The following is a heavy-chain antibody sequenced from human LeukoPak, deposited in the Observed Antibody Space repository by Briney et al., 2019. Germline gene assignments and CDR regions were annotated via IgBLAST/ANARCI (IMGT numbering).Heavy chain of an antibody. D-gene: IGHD5-18*01. V-gene: IGHV3-53*01. CDR1: GFTVSSNY. J-gene: IGHJ4*02. CDR3: ARGPETAMVPRY. CDR2: IYIGGST. Sequence: GGSLRLSCAASGFTVSSNYMSWVRQAPGKGLEWVSVIYIGGSTYYADSVKGRFTISRDNSKNTLYLQRSSLRVEDTAVYYCARGPETAMVPRYWGQGTLVTVSS.